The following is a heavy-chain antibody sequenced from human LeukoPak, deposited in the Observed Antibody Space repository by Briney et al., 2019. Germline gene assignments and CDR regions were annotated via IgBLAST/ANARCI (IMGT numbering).Heavy chain of an antibody. CDR2: INQDGSNK. D-gene: IGHD6-19*01. V-gene: IGHV3-7*05. Sequence: GGSLRLSCAVSGFTFSSVWMSWVRQAPGKGLEWVANINQDGSNKYYVDSLKGRFTISRDNAKNSLFLQMNRLRAEDTAVYYCVRDIAVAANHDSWGQGTLVTVSS. CDR3: VRDIAVAANHDS. J-gene: IGHJ4*02. CDR1: GFTFSSVW.